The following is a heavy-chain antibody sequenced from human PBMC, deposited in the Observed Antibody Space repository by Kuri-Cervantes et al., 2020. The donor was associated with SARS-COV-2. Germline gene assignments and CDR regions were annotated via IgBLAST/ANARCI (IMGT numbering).Heavy chain of an antibody. D-gene: IGHD2-2*02. V-gene: IGHV4-59*08. J-gene: IGHJ4*02. CDR1: GGSISSYY. Sequence: GSLRLSCTVSGGSISSYYWSWIRQPPGKGLEWIGYIYYSGSTNYNPSLKSRVTISVDTSKNQLSLKLSSVTATDTAVYYCARSYCTSTSCYRRADFDYWGQGALVTVSS. CDR2: IYYSGST. CDR3: ARSYCTSTSCYRRADFDY.